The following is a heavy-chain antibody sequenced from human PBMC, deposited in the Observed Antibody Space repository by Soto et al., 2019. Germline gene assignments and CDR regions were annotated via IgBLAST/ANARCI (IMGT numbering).Heavy chain of an antibody. D-gene: IGHD3-10*01. CDR1: GFTFSSYA. CDR3: ARALRVRGAFDY. Sequence: PGGSLRLSCAASGFTFSSYAMHWARQAPGKGLEWVAVISYDGSNKYYADSVKGRFTISRDNSKNTLYLQMNSLRAKDTAVYYCARALRVRGAFDYWGQGTLVTVSS. CDR2: ISYDGSNK. J-gene: IGHJ4*02. V-gene: IGHV3-30-3*01.